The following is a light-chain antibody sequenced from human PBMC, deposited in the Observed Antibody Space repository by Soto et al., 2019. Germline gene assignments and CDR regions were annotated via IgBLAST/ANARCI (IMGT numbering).Light chain of an antibody. CDR3: SSYTSSSTWV. J-gene: IGLJ1*01. V-gene: IGLV2-14*01. CDR2: DVS. Sequence: QSVLTQRACVSGSPGQSVTISCTGTSSDVGGYNYVSWYQQHPGKAPKLMIYDVSNRPSGVSNRFSGSKSGNTASLTISGLQAEDEADYYCSSYTSSSTWVFGTGTKLTVL. CDR1: SSDVGGYNY.